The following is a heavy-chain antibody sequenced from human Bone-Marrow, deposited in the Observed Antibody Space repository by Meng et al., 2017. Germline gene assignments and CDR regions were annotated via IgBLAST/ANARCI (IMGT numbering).Heavy chain of an antibody. CDR1: GGSISSDHW. V-gene: IGHV4-4*02. Sequence: SETLSLTCAVSGGSISSDHWWSWVRQSPGKGLEWIGRIYTSGSTNYNPSLKSRVTMSVDTSKNQFSLKLSSVTAADTAVYYCARAGSTEYDYVWGSYRYTDYYYGMDVWGQGTTVTVSS. D-gene: IGHD3-16*02. CDR2: IYTSGST. CDR3: ARAGSTEYDYVWGSYRYTDYYYGMDV. J-gene: IGHJ6*02.